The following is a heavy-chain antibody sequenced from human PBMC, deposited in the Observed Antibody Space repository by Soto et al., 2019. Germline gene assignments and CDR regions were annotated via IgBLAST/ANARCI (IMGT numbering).Heavy chain of an antibody. Sequence: QVQLVQSGAEVKQPGASVKVSCRASGYTFTNYDIIWVRQATGQGLEWMGWVNPDSANTGYAQKFQGRVTMTRDTSISTVYMELNSLTSEDTVIYFCVRAIRDPLLSDYWGPGTLVTVSS. CDR1: GYTFTNYD. CDR2: VNPDSANT. CDR3: VRAIRDPLLSDY. D-gene: IGHD2-15*01. V-gene: IGHV1-8*01. J-gene: IGHJ4*02.